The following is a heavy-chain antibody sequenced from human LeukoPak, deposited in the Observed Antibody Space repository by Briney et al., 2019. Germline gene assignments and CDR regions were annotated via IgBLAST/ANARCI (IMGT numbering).Heavy chain of an antibody. Sequence: GGSLRLSCAASGFTFSSYGMHWVRQAPGKGLEWVSIIYSGGSTYYADSVKGRFTISRDNSKNTLYLQMNSLRAEDTAVYYCAKVAAGLYYYYYMDVWGKGTTVTVSS. CDR2: IYSGGST. V-gene: IGHV3-NL1*01. D-gene: IGHD6-13*01. J-gene: IGHJ6*03. CDR1: GFTFSSYG. CDR3: AKVAAGLYYYYYMDV.